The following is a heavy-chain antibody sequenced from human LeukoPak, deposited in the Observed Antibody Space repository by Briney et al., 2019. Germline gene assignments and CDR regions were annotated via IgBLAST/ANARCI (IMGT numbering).Heavy chain of an antibody. CDR1: GGSISSYY. CDR3: ARDYIDY. V-gene: IGHV4-59*01. D-gene: IGHD3-10*01. CDR2: IYYSGST. J-gene: IGHJ4*02. Sequence: SETLSLTCTASGGSISSYYWSWIRQPPGKGLEWIGYIYYSGSTNYNPFLKSRVTISVDTSKNQFSLKLSSVTAADTAVYYCARDYIDYWGQGTLVTVSS.